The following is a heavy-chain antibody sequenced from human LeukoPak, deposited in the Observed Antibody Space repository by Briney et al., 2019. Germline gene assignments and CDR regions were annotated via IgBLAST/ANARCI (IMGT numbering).Heavy chain of an antibody. J-gene: IGHJ4*02. CDR3: AKPLFKYSSSWYGDY. Sequence: ASVTVSCTASGYTFTSYAMHWVRQAPGQRLEWMGWINAGNGNTKYSQKFQGRVTITRDTSASTAYMELSSLRSEDTAVYYCAKPLFKYSSSWYGDYWGQGTLVTVSS. CDR1: GYTFTSYA. D-gene: IGHD6-13*01. V-gene: IGHV1-3*01. CDR2: INAGNGNT.